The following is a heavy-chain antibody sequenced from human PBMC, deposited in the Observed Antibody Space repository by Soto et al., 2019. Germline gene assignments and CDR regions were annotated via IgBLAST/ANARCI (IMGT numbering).Heavy chain of an antibody. CDR3: AKYSCHYLPN. Sequence: EVQLVESGGGLVQPGGSLRLSCAASGFTFSDSWMAWVRQAPGKGLEWVAHISPDGAQTYHVGSVTGRMTISRDNAKNSLLLQINNLRAEDTAVYFCAKYSCHYLPNWGQGALVTVSS. V-gene: IGHV3-7*05. D-gene: IGHD5-18*01. CDR1: GFTFSDSW. J-gene: IGHJ4*02. CDR2: ISPDGAQT.